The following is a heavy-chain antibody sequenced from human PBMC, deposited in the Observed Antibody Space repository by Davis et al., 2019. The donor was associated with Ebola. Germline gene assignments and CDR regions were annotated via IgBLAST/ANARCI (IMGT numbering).Heavy chain of an antibody. CDR2: IRSKANSYAT. D-gene: IGHD4-17*01. V-gene: IGHV3-73*01. Sequence: GGPLRLSCAASGFTFAASAMHWVRQASGKGLEWVGRIRSKANSYATAYAASVKGRFTISRDDSKNTAYLQMNSLKTEDTAVYYCTTTTVTIDYWGQGTLVTVSS. J-gene: IGHJ4*02. CDR3: TTTTVTIDY. CDR1: GFTFAASA.